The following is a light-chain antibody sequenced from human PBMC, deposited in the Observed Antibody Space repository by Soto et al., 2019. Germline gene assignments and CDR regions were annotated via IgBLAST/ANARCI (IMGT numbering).Light chain of an antibody. CDR2: EVS. V-gene: IGLV2-14*01. CDR1: SSDIGNYNY. CDR3: SSYTHGNTSVA. Sequence: QSALTQPASVSGSPGQSITISCTGSSSDIGNYNYVSWYQQHPGKAPKLMLFEVSHRPSGVSNRFSGSKSGNTASLTISGLQAEDEADYYCSSYTHGNTSVAFGGGTKLTVL. J-gene: IGLJ2*01.